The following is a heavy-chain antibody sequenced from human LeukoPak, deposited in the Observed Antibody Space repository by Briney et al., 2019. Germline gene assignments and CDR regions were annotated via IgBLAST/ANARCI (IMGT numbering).Heavy chain of an antibody. CDR3: ARGAPGSYCSGGSCPYFDY. CDR1: GYTFTGYD. J-gene: IGHJ4*02. CDR2: VNPNSGHT. V-gene: IGHV1-8*01. Sequence: ASVKVSCKASGYTFTGYDVNWVRQATGQGLERMGWVNPNSGHTGYAKKFQGRVTMTTNTSISTAYMELSSLRFEDTAVYYCARGAPGSYCSGGSCPYFDYWGQGTLVSVSS. D-gene: IGHD2-15*01.